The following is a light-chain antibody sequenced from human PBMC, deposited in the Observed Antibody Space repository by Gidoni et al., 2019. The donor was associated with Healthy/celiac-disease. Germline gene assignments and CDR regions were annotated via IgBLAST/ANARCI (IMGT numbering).Light chain of an antibody. CDR3: QSYDSSLSALYV. CDR2: GNS. V-gene: IGLV1-40*01. Sequence: QSALTRPPSVAGPPGPRVTISCTGRSSNTGAGYDVHWYHQLPGTAPKLLIYGNSNRPSGVPDRFAGSKSGTSASLAITGLQAEDEADYYCQSYDSSLSALYVFGTGTKVTVL. J-gene: IGLJ1*01. CDR1: SSNTGAGYD.